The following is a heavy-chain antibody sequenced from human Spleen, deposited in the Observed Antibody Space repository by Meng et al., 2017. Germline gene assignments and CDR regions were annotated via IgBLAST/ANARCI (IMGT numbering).Heavy chain of an antibody. CDR1: GYNFISYG. Sequence: QVLLEQSGSELKKPGASVQISCKASGYNFISYGLHWVRQAPGQGLXWMGWINTNTGTPTYAQAFTGRFVFSLDTSVTTAYPQISSLKAEDTAVYFCARESRLDYWGQGTLVTVSS. CDR3: ARESRLDY. CDR2: INTNTGTP. J-gene: IGHJ4*02. V-gene: IGHV7-4-1*02.